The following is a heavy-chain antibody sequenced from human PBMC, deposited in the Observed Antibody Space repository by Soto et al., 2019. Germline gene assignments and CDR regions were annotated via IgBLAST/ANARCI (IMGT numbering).Heavy chain of an antibody. CDR3: ARDSRAVISGHYYYYGMDV. CDR1: GFTFSSYG. D-gene: IGHD3-22*01. V-gene: IGHV3-33*01. CDR2: IWYDGSNK. Sequence: GGSLRLSCAASGFTFSSYGMHWVRQAPGKGLEWVAVIWYDGSNKYYADSVKGRFTISRDNSKNTLYLQMNSLRAEDTAVYYCARDSRAVISGHYYYYGMDVWGQGTTVTVSS. J-gene: IGHJ6*02.